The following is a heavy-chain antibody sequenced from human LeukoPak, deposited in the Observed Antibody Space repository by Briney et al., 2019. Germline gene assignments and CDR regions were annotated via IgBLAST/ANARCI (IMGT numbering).Heavy chain of an antibody. CDR3: ARDGGTPYYDILTGYRRDAFDI. CDR2: IYYSGST. J-gene: IGHJ3*02. D-gene: IGHD3-9*01. CDR1: GGSISSSSYY. Sequence: ETLSLTCTVSGGSISSSSYYWGWIRQPPGKGLEWIGSIYYSGSTYYNPSLKSRVTISVDTSKNQFSLKLSSVTAADTAVYYCARDGGTPYYDILTGYRRDAFDIWGQGTMVTVSS. V-gene: IGHV4-39*07.